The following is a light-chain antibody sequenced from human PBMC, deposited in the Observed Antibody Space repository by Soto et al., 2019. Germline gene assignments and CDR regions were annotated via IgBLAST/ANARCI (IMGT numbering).Light chain of an antibody. J-gene: IGKJ3*01. CDR3: QPFGRWSS. Sequence: EIVLTQSPGTLSLSPGERATLSCRASQSVSSSYLAWYRQRPGQAPRLLIYGASIRATGIPDRFSGSGSGTDFSLKISRLEHEPSAAYYCQPFGRWSSFGPGT. V-gene: IGKV3-20*01. CDR2: GAS. CDR1: QSVSSSY.